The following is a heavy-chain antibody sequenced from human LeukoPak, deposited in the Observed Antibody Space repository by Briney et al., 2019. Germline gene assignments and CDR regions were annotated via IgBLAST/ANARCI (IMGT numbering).Heavy chain of an antibody. J-gene: IGHJ3*02. V-gene: IGHV3-21*01. CDR2: IRSSSGYI. D-gene: IGHD3-22*01. CDR1: GLTFSSYT. CDR3: ATDRDTSGYYFDAFDI. Sequence: GGSLRLSCAASGLTFSSYTMNWVRQAPGKGLEWVSYIRSSSGYIYYADSVRDRFTISRDNAKKSLYLQMNSLRAEDTAVYYCATDRDTSGYYFDAFDIWGQGTMVTVSS.